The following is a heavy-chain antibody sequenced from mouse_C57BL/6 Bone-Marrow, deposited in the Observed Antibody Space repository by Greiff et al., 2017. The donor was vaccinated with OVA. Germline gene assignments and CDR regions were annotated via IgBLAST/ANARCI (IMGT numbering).Heavy chain of an antibody. CDR1: GYTFTSYW. CDR3: AREGGLPYYYAMDY. J-gene: IGHJ4*01. Sequence: VQLKQPGAELVKPGASVKLSCKASGYTFTSYWMQWVKQRPGQGLEWIGEIDPSDSYTNYNQKVKGKATLTVDTSSSTAYMQLSSLTSEDSAVYYCAREGGLPYYYAMDYWGQGTSVTVSS. V-gene: IGHV1-50*01. D-gene: IGHD6-1*01. CDR2: IDPSDSYT.